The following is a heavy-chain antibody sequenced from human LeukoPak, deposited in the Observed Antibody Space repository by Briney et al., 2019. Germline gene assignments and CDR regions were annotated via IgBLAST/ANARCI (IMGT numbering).Heavy chain of an antibody. CDR1: GFTFDDYA. V-gene: IGHV3-9*01. CDR2: ISWNSGSI. J-gene: IGHJ4*02. Sequence: GGSLRLSCAASGFTFDDYAMHWVRQAPGKGLEWVSGISWNSGSIGYADSVKGRFTISRDNSKNTLYLQMNRLRSEDSAVYYCARDGSNGVGLYWGQGTLVTVSS. D-gene: IGHD2-8*01. CDR3: ARDGSNGVGLY.